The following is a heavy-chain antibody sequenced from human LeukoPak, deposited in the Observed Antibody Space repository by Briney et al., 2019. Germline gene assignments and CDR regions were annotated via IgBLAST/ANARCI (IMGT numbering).Heavy chain of an antibody. D-gene: IGHD3-10*01. CDR1: GGSISSSSYY. Sequence: SETLSLTCTVSGGSISSSSYYWGWTRQPPGKGLEWIGSIYYSGSTYYNPSLKSRVNISVDTSKNQFSLRLNSVTAADTAVYYCARIPLWFGEAGFDYWGQGTLVTVSS. CDR3: ARIPLWFGEAGFDY. CDR2: IYYSGST. J-gene: IGHJ4*02. V-gene: IGHV4-39*01.